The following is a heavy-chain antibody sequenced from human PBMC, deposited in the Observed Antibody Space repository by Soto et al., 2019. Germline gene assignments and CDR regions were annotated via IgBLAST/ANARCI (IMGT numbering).Heavy chain of an antibody. CDR2: ISGSGGDT. CDR1: GFTFTSYD. J-gene: IGHJ6*02. CDR3: AREETVYYYYYGMDV. V-gene: IGHV3-23*01. Sequence: PGGSLRLSCSASGFTFTSYDLSWVRQAPGKGLEWVSGISGSGGDTKSADAVKGRFTISRDYFKNMLYLQMNSLRDEYTAVYYGAREETVYYYYYGMDVWGQGTTVTVSS. D-gene: IGHD4-17*01.